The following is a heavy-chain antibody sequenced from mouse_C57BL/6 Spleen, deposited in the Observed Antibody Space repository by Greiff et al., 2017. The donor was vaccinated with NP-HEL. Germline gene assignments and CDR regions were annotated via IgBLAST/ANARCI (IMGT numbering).Heavy chain of an antibody. CDR1: GFTFSSYA. CDR2: ISDGGSYT. D-gene: IGHD1-1*01. J-gene: IGHJ2*01. V-gene: IGHV5-4*01. CDR3: ARDLRSLLDY. Sequence: DVKLVESGGGLVKPGGSLKLSCAASGFTFSSYAMSWVRQTPEKRLEWVATISDGGSYTYYPDNVKGRFTISRDNAKNNLYLQMSHLKSEDTAMYYCARDLRSLLDYWGQGTTLTVSS.